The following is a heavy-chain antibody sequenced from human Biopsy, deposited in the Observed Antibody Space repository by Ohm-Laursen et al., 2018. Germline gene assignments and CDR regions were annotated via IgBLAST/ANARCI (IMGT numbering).Heavy chain of an antibody. D-gene: IGHD2/OR15-2a*01. CDR2: IYYSGST. J-gene: IGHJ6*02. V-gene: IGHV4-59*07. CDR3: ARATNSTGWPYYYFYGMDV. Sequence: SDTLSLTWPVSGGSISSDYWSWIRQTPGKGLEWIGHIYYSGSTNYNPSLKSRVTISVDTSKNQFSLRMNSVTAADTAVYYCARATNSTGWPYYYFYGMDVWGQGTTVTVSS. CDR1: GGSISSDY.